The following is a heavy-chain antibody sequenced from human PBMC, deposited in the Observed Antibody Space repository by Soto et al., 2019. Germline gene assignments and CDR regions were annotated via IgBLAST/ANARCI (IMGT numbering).Heavy chain of an antibody. V-gene: IGHV4-61*01. D-gene: IGHD3-16*01. Sequence: SETLSLTCTVSGGSVGSGSYYWSWIRQPPGKGLEWIGYIYYSGGTNYKPSLRSRVTISVDTSKNQYSLKVTSVTSADTAVYYCARGRGYYDSTDFDYWGQGIPVTVSS. J-gene: IGHJ4*02. CDR3: ARGRGYYDSTDFDY. CDR2: IYYSGGT. CDR1: GGSVGSGSYY.